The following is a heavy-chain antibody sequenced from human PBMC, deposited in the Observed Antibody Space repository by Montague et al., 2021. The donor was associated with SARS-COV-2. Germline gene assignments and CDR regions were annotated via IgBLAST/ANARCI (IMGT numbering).Heavy chain of an antibody. V-gene: IGHV4-4*07. J-gene: IGHJ4*02. CDR3: ARTPTRPLSLDS. Sequence: SETLSLTCAVSGGSITGFSWSWVRQPAGKGLEWIGRVTTSGTTXXXPSXTSRVTMSVDTSKNQFSLNLNSVTAADTAICYCARTPTRPLSLDSWGQGTLVTVSS. CDR1: GGSITGFS. CDR2: VTTSGTT. D-gene: IGHD6-6*01.